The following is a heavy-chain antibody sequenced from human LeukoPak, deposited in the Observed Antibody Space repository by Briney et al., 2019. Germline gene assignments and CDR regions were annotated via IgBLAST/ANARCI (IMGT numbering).Heavy chain of an antibody. D-gene: IGHD3-10*01. CDR2: MNPNSGNT. CDR3: ARGAYGWFGELYWFDP. V-gene: IGHV1-8*01. J-gene: IGHJ5*02. CDR1: GYTFTSYD. Sequence: ASVKVSCKASGYTFTSYDINWVRQATGQGLEWMGWMNPNSGNTGYAQKFQGRVTMTRNTSISTAYMELSSLRSEDTAVYYCARGAYGWFGELYWFDPWGQGTLVTVSS.